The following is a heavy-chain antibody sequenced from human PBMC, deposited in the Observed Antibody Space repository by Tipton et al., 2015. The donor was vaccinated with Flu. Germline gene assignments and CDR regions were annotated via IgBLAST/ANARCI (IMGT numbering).Heavy chain of an antibody. D-gene: IGHD2-21*02. J-gene: IGHJ4*02. V-gene: IGHV1-46*01. CDR3: ARAPDDSTYCGGDCYPYNFDH. CDR1: GYTFSNYY. Sequence: QSGAEVKKPGASVNISCKASGYTFSNYYMHWVRQAPGQGLEWLAIINPSGYEITKTTYAQKLQGRVTMTRDSSTSTVYLELSSLRSEDTAVYYCARAPDDSTYCGGDCYPYNFDHWGQGTLVTVSS. CDR2: INPSGYEITKT.